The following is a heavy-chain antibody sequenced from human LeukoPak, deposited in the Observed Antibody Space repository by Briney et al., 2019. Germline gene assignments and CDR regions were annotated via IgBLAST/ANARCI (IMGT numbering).Heavy chain of an antibody. J-gene: IGHJ3*02. CDR3: AKVGDFGGVEAFDI. CDR1: GFTFSSYG. CDR2: ISYDGSNK. D-gene: IGHD3-16*01. Sequence: GRSLRLSCAASGFTFSSYGMHWVRQAPGKGLEWVAVISYDGSNKYYADSVKGRFTISRDNSKNTLYPQMNSLRAEDTAVYYCAKVGDFGGVEAFDIWGQGTMVTVSS. V-gene: IGHV3-30*18.